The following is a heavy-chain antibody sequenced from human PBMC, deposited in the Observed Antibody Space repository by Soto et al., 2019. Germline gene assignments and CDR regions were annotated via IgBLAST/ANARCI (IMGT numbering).Heavy chain of an antibody. Sequence: GGSLRLSCAASEFIFNSYAMHWVRQAPGKGLEWVAVISYTGDNGYYADSVKGRFTISRDNSRNTLYLQMNSLRAEDTALYYCARVATVATGFYRGYSYYGMDVWGQGTTVTVSS. D-gene: IGHD3-9*01. CDR2: ISYTGDNG. V-gene: IGHV3-30-3*01. CDR1: EFIFNSYA. J-gene: IGHJ6*02. CDR3: ARVATVATGFYRGYSYYGMDV.